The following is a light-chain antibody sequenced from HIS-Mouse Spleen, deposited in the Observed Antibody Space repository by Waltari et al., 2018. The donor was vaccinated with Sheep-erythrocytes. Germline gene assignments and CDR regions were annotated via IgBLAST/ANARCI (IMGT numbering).Light chain of an antibody. J-gene: IGLJ3*02. CDR2: EGS. V-gene: IGLV2-23*01. CDR3: CSYAGSSTPWV. Sequence: QSALTQPASVSGSPGQSITISCPGTSSDVGRYNLVSWYQQHPGKAPKLMIYEGSKRPSGVSNRFSGSKSGNTASLTISGLKAEDEADYYCCSYAGSSTPWVFGGGTKLTVL. CDR1: SSDVGRYNL.